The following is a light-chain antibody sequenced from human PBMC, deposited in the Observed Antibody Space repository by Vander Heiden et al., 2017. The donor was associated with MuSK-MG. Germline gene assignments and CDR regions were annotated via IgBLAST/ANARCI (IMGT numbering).Light chain of an antibody. V-gene: IGKV3-11*01. CDR2: DAS. CDR3: QQHDNWPVT. CDR1: QGVSSY. Sequence: EIVLTQSPATLSLSPGDRVTLSCRASQGVSSYLAWYQQKPGQAPRLLIYDASNRATGVPARFSGSGSGTDFTLTISSLEPEDFAIYYCQQHDNWPVTFGGGTKVXIK. J-gene: IGKJ4*01.